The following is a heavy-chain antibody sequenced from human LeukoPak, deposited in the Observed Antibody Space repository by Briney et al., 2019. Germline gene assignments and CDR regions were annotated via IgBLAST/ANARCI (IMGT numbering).Heavy chain of an antibody. CDR3: ARNTAAIVLRYFYFYMDV. D-gene: IGHD2-2*02. V-gene: IGHV3-43*01. J-gene: IGHJ6*03. CDR1: GFTFDDYT. CDR2: ISWDGGST. Sequence: GGSLRLSCAASGFTFDDYTMHWVRQAPGKGLEWVSLISWDGGSTYYADSVKGRFTISRDNAKSSLYLQMNSLRAEDTAVYYCARNTAAIVLRYFYFYMDVWGKGTTVTVSS.